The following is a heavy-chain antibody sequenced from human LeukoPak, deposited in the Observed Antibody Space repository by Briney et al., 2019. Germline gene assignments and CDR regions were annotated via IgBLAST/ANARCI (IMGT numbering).Heavy chain of an antibody. Sequence: PSETLSLTCAVYGGSFSGYYWSWIRQPPGKGLEWIGEINHSGSTNYNPSLKSRVTISVDTSKNQFSLKLSSVTAADTAVYHCARFLYSGSALWYFDYWGQGTLVTVSP. J-gene: IGHJ4*02. CDR1: GGSFSGYY. CDR2: INHSGST. V-gene: IGHV4-34*01. CDR3: ARFLYSGSALWYFDY. D-gene: IGHD6-6*01.